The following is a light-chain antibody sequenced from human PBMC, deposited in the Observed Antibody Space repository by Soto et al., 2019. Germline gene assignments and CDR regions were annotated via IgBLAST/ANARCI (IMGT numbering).Light chain of an antibody. Sequence: QSVLTQPPSASGTPGQRVTISCSGSSSNIGSNTVNWYQQLPGTAPKLLIYSNNQRPSGVPDRFSGSKSGTSASLAISGLQSEDEAEYYCAAWDDSLNASYVFGTGKKVIVL. CDR3: AAWDDSLNASYV. J-gene: IGLJ1*01. CDR1: SSNIGSNT. CDR2: SNN. V-gene: IGLV1-44*01.